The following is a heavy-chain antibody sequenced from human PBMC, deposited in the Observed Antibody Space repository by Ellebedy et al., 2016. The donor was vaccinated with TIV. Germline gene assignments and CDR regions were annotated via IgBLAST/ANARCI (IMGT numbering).Heavy chain of an antibody. D-gene: IGHD6-19*01. J-gene: IGHJ4*02. V-gene: IGHV1-2*04. CDR1: GYTFTGYY. CDR2: INPNSGGT. CDR3: ARDRRSSGWYNLGYNFDY. Sequence: ASVKVSCXASGYTFTGYYMHWVRQAPGQGLEWMGWINPNSGGTNYAQKFQGWVTMTRDTSISTAYMELSRLRSDDTAVYYCARDRRSSGWYNLGYNFDYWGQGTLVTVSS.